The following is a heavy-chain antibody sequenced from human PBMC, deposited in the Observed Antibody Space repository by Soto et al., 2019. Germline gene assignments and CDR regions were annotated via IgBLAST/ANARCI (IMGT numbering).Heavy chain of an antibody. J-gene: IGHJ4*02. CDR3: EKYDFWSGYFVDS. Sequence: SETLSLTCTVSGGSIGIYYWSWIRQPPGKGLEWIGHIYYSVNTNYNPSLKSRVTISVDTSKNQFSLKMTSVTAADTAVYYCEKYDFWSGYFVDSWGQGNLVTVCS. D-gene: IGHD3-3*01. CDR1: GGSIGIYY. V-gene: IGHV4-59*08. CDR2: IYYSVNT.